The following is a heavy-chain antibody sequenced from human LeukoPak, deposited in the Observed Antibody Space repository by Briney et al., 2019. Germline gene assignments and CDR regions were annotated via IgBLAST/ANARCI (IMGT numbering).Heavy chain of an antibody. D-gene: IGHD3-3*01. CDR1: GFTFSSYS. CDR2: ISSSSSTI. V-gene: IGHV3-48*01. Sequence: PGGPLRLSCAASGFTFSSYSMNWVRQAPGKGLEWVSYISSSSSTIYYADSVKGRFTISRDNAKNSLYLQMNSLRAEDTAVYYCARDRAIFGVVISDYWGQGTLVTVSS. J-gene: IGHJ4*02. CDR3: ARDRAIFGVVISDY.